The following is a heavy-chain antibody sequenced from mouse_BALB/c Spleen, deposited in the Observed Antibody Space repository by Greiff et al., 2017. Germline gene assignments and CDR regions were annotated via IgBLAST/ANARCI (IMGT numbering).Heavy chain of an antibody. J-gene: IGHJ4*01. CDR3: ARDKGWEGCYAMDY. CDR1: GYSITSGYF. V-gene: IGHV3-6*02. Sequence: DVQLQESGPGLVKPSQSLSLTCSVTGYSITSGYFWYWIRQFPGNKLEWMCYISYDGSNNYNPSLKNRISITRDTSKNQFFLKLNSVTTEDTATYYCARDKGWEGCYAMDYWGQGTSVTVSS. CDR2: ISYDGSN. D-gene: IGHD2-3*01.